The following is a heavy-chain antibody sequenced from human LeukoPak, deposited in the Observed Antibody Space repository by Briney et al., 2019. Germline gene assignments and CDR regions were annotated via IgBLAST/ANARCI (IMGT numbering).Heavy chain of an antibody. D-gene: IGHD3-10*01. V-gene: IGHV4-4*02. CDR1: GGSISSNNW. J-gene: IGHJ4*02. Sequence: PSETLSLTCAVSGGSISSNNWWSWVRQPPGKGLEWIGEIYHSGSTNYNPSLKSRVTISVDKSKNQFSLRLSSVTAADTAVYYCASYYGSGRYYYFDYWGQGTLVTVSS. CDR3: ASYYGSGRYYYFDY. CDR2: IYHSGST.